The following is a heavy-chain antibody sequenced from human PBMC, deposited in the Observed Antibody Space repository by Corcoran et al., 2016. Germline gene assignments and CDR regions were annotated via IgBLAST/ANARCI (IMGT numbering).Heavy chain of an antibody. J-gene: IGHJ4*02. CDR3: ARAMREGYDY. CDR2: ISSSSSDK. V-gene: IGHV3-48*02. CDR1: GFTFSTYS. Sequence: EVQLVESGGGLVQPGGSLRLSCAASGFTFSTYSMNWVRQAPGKGLEWVSYISSSSSDKYYVDSVKGRFTISRDNAKNSLYLQMNSLKDEDMGVYYCARAMREGYDYWGQGTLVTVSS. D-gene: IGHD6-13*01.